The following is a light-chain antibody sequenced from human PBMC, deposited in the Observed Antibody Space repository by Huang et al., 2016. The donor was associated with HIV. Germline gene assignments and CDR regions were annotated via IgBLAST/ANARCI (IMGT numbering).Light chain of an antibody. J-gene: IGKJ4*01. CDR2: GAS. V-gene: IGKV3-15*01. Sequence: DIVMTPSPATRSVSPGERAALSCRASQSVSSNLAWYQQKPGQAPSLLIYGASTRATGSPARFSGSGSGTEFTLTISSLQSEDFAGYYCQQYNNWLTFGGGTKVEIK. CDR1: QSVSSN. CDR3: QQYNNWLT.